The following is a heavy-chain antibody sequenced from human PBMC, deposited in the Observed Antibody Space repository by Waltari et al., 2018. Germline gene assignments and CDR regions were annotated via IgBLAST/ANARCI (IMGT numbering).Heavy chain of an antibody. CDR1: GFTFDDYA. CDR2: ISWNSGSI. D-gene: IGHD3-9*01. J-gene: IGHJ4*02. CDR3: ARGSEYFDWLYDY. Sequence: EVQLVESGGGLVQPGRSLRLSCAASGFTFDDYAMHWGRQAPGKGLEWVSGISWNSGSIGYADSVKGRFTISRDNAKNSLYLQMNSLRAEDMALYYCARGSEYFDWLYDYWGQGTLVTVSS. V-gene: IGHV3-9*03.